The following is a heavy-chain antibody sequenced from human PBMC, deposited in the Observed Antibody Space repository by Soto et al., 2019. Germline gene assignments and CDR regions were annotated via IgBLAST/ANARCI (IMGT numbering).Heavy chain of an antibody. Sequence: EVELVESGGGLVKPGGSLRLSCAASGLSFSDHSMIWVRQAPGEGLEWVSSVSGTSSYIYYADSVKGRFTISRDNARHSLYLQMNSLRAEDTAVYYCARAYGSGSYYNYYFDYWGQGTLVTVSS. CDR3: ARAYGSGSYYNYYFDY. CDR2: VSGTSSYI. V-gene: IGHV3-21*01. CDR1: GLSFSDHS. J-gene: IGHJ4*02. D-gene: IGHD3-10*01.